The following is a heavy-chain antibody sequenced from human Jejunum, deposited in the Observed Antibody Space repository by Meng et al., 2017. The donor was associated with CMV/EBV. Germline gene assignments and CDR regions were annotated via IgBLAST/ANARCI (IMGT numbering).Heavy chain of an antibody. D-gene: IGHD6-19*01. J-gene: IGHJ6*02. Sequence: FNTYAIHWVRQAPGKGLEWVSVLSYDGNNKYYADSVKGRFTISRDNSTKTVFLQMNSLRPEDSAVYYCARAVAAYHYPYYGMDVWGQGTTVTVSS. CDR2: LSYDGNNK. CDR1: FNTYA. CDR3: ARAVAAYHYPYYGMDV. V-gene: IGHV3-30-3*01.